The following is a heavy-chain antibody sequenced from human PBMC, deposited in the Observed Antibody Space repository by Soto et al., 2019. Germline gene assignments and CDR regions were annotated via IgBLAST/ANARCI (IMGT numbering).Heavy chain of an antibody. D-gene: IGHD3-10*01. CDR2: ISGSGGST. CDR3: AKDAMVRGVIMIRYFDY. J-gene: IGHJ4*02. Sequence: GGSLRLSCAASGFTFSSYAMSWVRQAPGKGLEWVSAISGSGGSTYYADSVKGRFTISRDNSKNTLYLQMNSLRAEDTAVYYCAKDAMVRGVIMIRYFDYWGQGTLVTVSS. V-gene: IGHV3-23*01. CDR1: GFTFSSYA.